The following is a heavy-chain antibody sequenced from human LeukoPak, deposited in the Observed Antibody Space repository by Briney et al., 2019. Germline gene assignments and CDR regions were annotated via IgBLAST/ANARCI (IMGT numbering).Heavy chain of an antibody. CDR2: IYSGGNT. CDR3: ARGGGYDSPLDY. D-gene: IGHD5-12*01. CDR1: GFTFSSNY. V-gene: IGHV3-53*01. J-gene: IGHJ4*02. Sequence: GGSLRLSCAASGFTFSSNYMSWVGQAPGKGREWVSVIYSGGNTYYADSVKGRFTISRDNSKNTLYLHMNSLRADDTAVYYCARGGGYDSPLDYWGQGTLVTVSS.